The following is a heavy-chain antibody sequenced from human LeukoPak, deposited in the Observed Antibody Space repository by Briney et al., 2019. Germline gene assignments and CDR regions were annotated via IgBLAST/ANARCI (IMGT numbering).Heavy chain of an antibody. J-gene: IGHJ4*02. CDR2: IYDSGST. CDR1: GGSIRSSYYY. CDR3: ARGVKQWLN. V-gene: IGHV4-39*01. D-gene: IGHD6-19*01. Sequence: SETLSLTCTVSGGSIRSSYYYWGWIRQPPGKGLEWIGSIYDSGSTYYNPSLKSRVTISVDTSKNQFSLKLNSVTAADTAVYYCARGVKQWLNWGQGTLVTVSS.